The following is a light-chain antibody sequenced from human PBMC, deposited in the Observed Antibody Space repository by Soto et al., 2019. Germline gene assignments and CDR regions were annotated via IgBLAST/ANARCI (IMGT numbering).Light chain of an antibody. V-gene: IGKV3-20*01. CDR1: QSVSSSY. Sequence: EIVLTQSPGTLSLSPGERATLSCRASQSVSSSYLAWYQQKLGQAPRLLIDGASSSATGIPDRFSGSGSGTGFTLTISGLEAEDCAVYYCQQYGNSPPTTFGGGTKVEIK. CDR3: QQYGNSPPTT. J-gene: IGKJ4*01. CDR2: GAS.